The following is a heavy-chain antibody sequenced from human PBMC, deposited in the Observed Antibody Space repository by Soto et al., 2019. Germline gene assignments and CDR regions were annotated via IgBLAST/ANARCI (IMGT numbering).Heavy chain of an antibody. V-gene: IGHV4-59*01. Sequence: QVRLQESGPGLVKPSETLSLTCTVSGDSIRSYYWSWIRQPPGKGPEWLGYNYYSGSATYNPYLTNRVTISSEASKNQISLRVSSVTAADTAVYYCARSTSGWYFDAFDIWGQGTMVTVSS. D-gene: IGHD6-19*01. J-gene: IGHJ3*02. CDR2: NYYSGSA. CDR3: ARSTSGWYFDAFDI. CDR1: GDSIRSYY.